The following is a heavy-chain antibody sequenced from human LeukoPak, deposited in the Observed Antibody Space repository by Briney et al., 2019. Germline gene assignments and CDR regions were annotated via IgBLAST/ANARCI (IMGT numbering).Heavy chain of an antibody. CDR3: ARDGGPGLSGSQGDFDY. Sequence: ASVKVSCKASGYTLTGYYMHWVRQAPGQGLEWMGRINPNSGGTNYAQKFQGRVTMTRDTSISTAYMELSRLRSDDTAGYYCARDGGPGLSGSQGDFDYWGQGTLVTVSS. D-gene: IGHD1-26*01. J-gene: IGHJ4*02. CDR1: GYTLTGYY. V-gene: IGHV1-2*06. CDR2: INPNSGGT.